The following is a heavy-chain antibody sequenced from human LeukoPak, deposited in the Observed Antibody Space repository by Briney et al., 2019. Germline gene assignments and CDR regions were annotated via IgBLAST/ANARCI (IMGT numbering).Heavy chain of an antibody. Sequence: GGSLRLSCAVSGFTFSNYGMHWVRQAPGKGLEWVAVIWDDGSNKYYADSVKGRFTISRDNSKNTLYVQMNSLSAEDTAVYYCAKGLKTAVGPYKGYHYYMDVWGKGTTVTVSS. CDR3: AKGLKTAVGPYKGYHYYMDV. J-gene: IGHJ6*03. CDR1: GFTFSNYG. V-gene: IGHV3-33*06. D-gene: IGHD5-18*01. CDR2: IWDDGSNK.